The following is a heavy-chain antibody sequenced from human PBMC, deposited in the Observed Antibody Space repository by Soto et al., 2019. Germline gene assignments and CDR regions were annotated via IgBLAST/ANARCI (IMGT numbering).Heavy chain of an antibody. D-gene: IGHD2-15*01. CDR2: ISSSSSTI. J-gene: IGHJ4*02. CDR3: ARDRDCRGGSCYSDPGLDY. V-gene: IGHV3-48*01. CDR1: GFTFSSYS. Sequence: GGSLRLSCAASGFTFSSYSMNWVRQAPGKGLEWVSYISSSSSTIYYADSVKGRFTISRDNAKNSLYLQMNSLRAEDTAVYYCARDRDCRGGSCYSDPGLDYWGQGTLVTVSS.